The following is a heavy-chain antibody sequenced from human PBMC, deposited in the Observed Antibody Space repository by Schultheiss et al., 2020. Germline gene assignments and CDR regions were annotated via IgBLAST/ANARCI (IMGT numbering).Heavy chain of an antibody. Sequence: SETLSLTCTVSGGSISSYYWSWIRQPPGKGLEWIGYIYYSGSTYYNPSLKSRVTISVDKSKNQFSLKLSSVTAADTAVYYCARDIVGATDYWGQGTLVTVSS. CDR1: GGSISSYY. D-gene: IGHD1-26*01. J-gene: IGHJ4*02. CDR2: IYYSGST. V-gene: IGHV4-59*12. CDR3: ARDIVGATDY.